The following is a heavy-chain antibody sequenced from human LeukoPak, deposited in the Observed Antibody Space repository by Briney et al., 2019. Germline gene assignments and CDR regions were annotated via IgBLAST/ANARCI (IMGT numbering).Heavy chain of an antibody. CDR3: ARDGYYGSGSYQNPYYFDY. Sequence: GGSLRLSCAASGFTFSSYSMNWVRQAPGKGLEWVSSISSSSSYIYYADSVKGRFTISRDNAKNSLYLQMNSLRAEDTAVYYCARDGYYGSGSYQNPYYFDYWGQGTLVTVSS. J-gene: IGHJ4*02. D-gene: IGHD3-10*01. CDR1: GFTFSSYS. CDR2: ISSSSSYI. V-gene: IGHV3-21*01.